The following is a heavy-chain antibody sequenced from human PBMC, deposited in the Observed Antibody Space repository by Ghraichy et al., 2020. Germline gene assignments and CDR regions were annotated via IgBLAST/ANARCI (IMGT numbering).Heavy chain of an antibody. CDR2: ISGSGDST. D-gene: IGHD5-12*01. Sequence: CAASGFTFSSYAMSWVRQAPGKGLEWVSVISGSGDSTYYADSVKGRFTISRDNSKNTLYLQMNNLRAGDTAVYYCAKDAREGVVAASRGFDYWGQGTLVTVSS. V-gene: IGHV3-23*01. CDR3: AKDAREGVVAASRGFDY. J-gene: IGHJ4*02. CDR1: GFTFSSYA.